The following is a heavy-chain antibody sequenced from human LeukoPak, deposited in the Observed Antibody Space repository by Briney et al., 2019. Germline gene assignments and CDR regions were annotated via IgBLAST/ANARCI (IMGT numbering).Heavy chain of an antibody. J-gene: IGHJ4*02. D-gene: IGHD4-17*01. CDR1: GYTFTGYY. Sequence: GASVKVSCKASGYTFTGYYMHWVRQAPGQGLEWMGRINPNSGGTNYAQKFQGRVTMTRDTSISTAYMELSRLRSDDTAVYYCARVAYGDCYFDYWGQGTLVTVSS. CDR2: INPNSGGT. CDR3: ARVAYGDCYFDY. V-gene: IGHV1-2*06.